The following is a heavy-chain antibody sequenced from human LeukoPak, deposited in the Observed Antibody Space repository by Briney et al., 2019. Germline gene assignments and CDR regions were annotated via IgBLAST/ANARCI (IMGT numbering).Heavy chain of an antibody. CDR2: IKTDGSRT. CDR3: ARESHYYGSGSHDY. V-gene: IGHV3-74*01. J-gene: IGHJ4*02. Sequence: GGSLRLSCVASGFTFSNYWMHWVRQAPGKGLVWVSRIKTDGSRTNYADSVKGRFTISRDNAKNTLYLQMNSLRAEDTAVYYCARESHYYGSGSHDYWGQGTLVTVSS. CDR1: GFTFSNYW. D-gene: IGHD3-10*01.